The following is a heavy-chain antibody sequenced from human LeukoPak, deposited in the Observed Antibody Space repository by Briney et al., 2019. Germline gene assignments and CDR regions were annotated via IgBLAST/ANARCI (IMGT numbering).Heavy chain of an antibody. CDR3: AREPPPRYYGSDCYSS. J-gene: IGHJ1*01. Sequence: QLGRSLRLSCAASGFTLSSNYMSWVGQAPGKGLEWGSVIYSGGSTYYADSVKGRFTISRDNSKNTLYLQMNSLRAEDTAVYYCAREPPPRYYGSDCYSSWAQGTRVTVSS. CDR1: GFTLSSNY. V-gene: IGHV3-53*05. CDR2: IYSGGST. D-gene: IGHD2-21*02.